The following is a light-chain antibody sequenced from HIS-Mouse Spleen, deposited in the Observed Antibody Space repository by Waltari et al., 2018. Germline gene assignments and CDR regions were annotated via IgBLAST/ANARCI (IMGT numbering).Light chain of an antibody. J-gene: IGLJ3*02. CDR1: SSDVGSYHR. Sequence: QSALTQPPSVSGSPGQSVTISCTGTSSDVGSYHRFSWYQQPPGTAPKLMIYEVSNRPSGVPDRFSGSKSGNTASLTISGLQAEDEADYYCSLYTSSSTWVFGGGTKLTVL. V-gene: IGLV2-18*01. CDR2: EVS. CDR3: SLYTSSSTWV.